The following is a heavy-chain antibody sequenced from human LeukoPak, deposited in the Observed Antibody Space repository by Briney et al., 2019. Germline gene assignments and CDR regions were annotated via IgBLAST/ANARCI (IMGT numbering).Heavy chain of an antibody. D-gene: IGHD4-17*01. CDR2: INHSGST. J-gene: IGHJ4*02. V-gene: IGHV4-34*03. CDR3: HYDSPLFDY. CDR1: GGSFSGYY. Sequence: SETLSLTCAVYGGSFSGYYWSWIRQPPGKGLEWIGEINHSGSTNYNPSLKSRVTISVDTSKNQFSLKLSSVTAADTAVYFCHYDSPLFDYWGQGTLVTVSS.